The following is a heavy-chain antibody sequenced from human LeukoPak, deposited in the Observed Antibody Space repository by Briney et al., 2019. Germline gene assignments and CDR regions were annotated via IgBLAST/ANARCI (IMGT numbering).Heavy chain of an antibody. V-gene: IGHV4-59*01. CDR3: ARNKRHSYGRYFDH. CDR1: GDSISTYH. J-gene: IGHJ4*02. CDR2: MQSTGNS. D-gene: IGHD5-18*01. Sequence: SETLSLTCSVSGDSISTYHWNWIRKPPGKGLEWIGYMQSTGNSNYNPSLKSRVSMSVETSKNRIVLNLSSVTAADTAAYYCARNKRHSYGRYFDHWGQGLLVTVSS.